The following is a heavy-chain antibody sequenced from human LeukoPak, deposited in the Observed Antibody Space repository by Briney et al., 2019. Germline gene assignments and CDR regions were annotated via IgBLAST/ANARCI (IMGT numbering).Heavy chain of an antibody. Sequence: GGSLRLSCAASGFTFSSYWMSWVRQAPGKGLEWVANIKQDGSEKYYVDSVKGRFTISRDNAKNSLYLQMNSLRAEDTAVYYCAKGGDGYSAPFDYWGQGTLVAVSS. CDR1: GFTFSSYW. D-gene: IGHD5-24*01. J-gene: IGHJ4*02. V-gene: IGHV3-7*03. CDR3: AKGGDGYSAPFDY. CDR2: IKQDGSEK.